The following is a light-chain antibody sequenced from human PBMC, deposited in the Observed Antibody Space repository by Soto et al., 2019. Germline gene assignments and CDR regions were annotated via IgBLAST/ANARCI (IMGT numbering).Light chain of an antibody. V-gene: IGKV3-11*01. CDR1: QSVSSY. CDR3: QQRSNWPPYT. CDR2: DAS. J-gene: IGKJ2*01. Sequence: EIVLTQSPATLSLSPGERATLSCRASQSVSSYLAWYQQKHGQAPRLLIYDASNRATGIPARFSGSGSGTDFTLTSSSRETEDFAVYYCQQRSNWPPYTFGQGTKLEIK.